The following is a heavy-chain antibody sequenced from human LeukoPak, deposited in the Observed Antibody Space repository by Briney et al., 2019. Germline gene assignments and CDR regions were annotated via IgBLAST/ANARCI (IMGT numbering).Heavy chain of an antibody. J-gene: IGHJ5*02. CDR3: AREIGYGDYGFDP. D-gene: IGHD4-17*01. CDR1: GFTFSSYA. V-gene: IGHV3-30-3*01. CDR2: ISYDGSNK. Sequence: GGSLRLSCAASGFTFSSYAMHWVRQAPGKGLEWVAVISYDGSNKYYADSVKGRFTISRDNSKNTLYLQMNSLRAEDTAVYYCAREIGYGDYGFDPWGQGTLVTVSS.